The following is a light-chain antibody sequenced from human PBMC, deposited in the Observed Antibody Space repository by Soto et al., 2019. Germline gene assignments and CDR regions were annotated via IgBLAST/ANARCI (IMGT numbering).Light chain of an antibody. Sequence: QSALTQPASVSFSPGQSITISCTGSSSDIGAYNYVSWFQQYPGKAPKLIISEVSNRPSGVSNRFSGSKSGTAASLTISGLQTEDEADYFCFSFTTDWTHVFGTGTKVTVL. CDR1: SSDIGAYNY. CDR3: FSFTTDWTHV. J-gene: IGLJ1*01. V-gene: IGLV2-14*01. CDR2: EVS.